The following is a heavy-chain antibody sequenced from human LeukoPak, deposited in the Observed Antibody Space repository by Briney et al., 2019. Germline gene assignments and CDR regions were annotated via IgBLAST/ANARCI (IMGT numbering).Heavy chain of an antibody. CDR2: IKQDGSEK. Sequence: PGGSLRLSCAASGFTFSRCWMSWVRQAPGKGLEWVANIKQDGSEKYYVDSVKGRFTISRDNAKNSLYLQMNSLRAEDTAVYYCAELGITMIGGVWGKGTTVTISS. J-gene: IGHJ6*04. CDR3: AELGITMIGGV. D-gene: IGHD3-10*02. CDR1: GFTFSRCW. V-gene: IGHV3-7*01.